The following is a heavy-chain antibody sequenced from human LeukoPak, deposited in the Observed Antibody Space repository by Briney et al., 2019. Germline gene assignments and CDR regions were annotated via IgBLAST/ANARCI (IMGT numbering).Heavy chain of an antibody. V-gene: IGHV1-2*02. CDR3: ARIRRDGYNCGFDY. CDR2: INPNSGGT. J-gene: IGHJ4*02. CDR1: GYTFTGYY. D-gene: IGHD5-24*01. Sequence: ASVKVSCKASGYTFTGYYMHWVRQAPGQGLEWMGWINPNSGGTNYAQKFQGKVTMTRDTSISTAYMELSRLRSDDTAVYYCARIRRDGYNCGFDYWGQGTLVTVSS.